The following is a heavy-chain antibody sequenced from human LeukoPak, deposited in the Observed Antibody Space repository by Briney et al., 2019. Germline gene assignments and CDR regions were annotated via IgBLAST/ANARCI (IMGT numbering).Heavy chain of an antibody. Sequence: SETLSLTCTVSGGSISSSSYYWGWTRQPPGKGLEWIGSIYYSGSTYYNPSLKSRVTISVDTSKNQFSLKLSSVTAADTAVYYCARLPDYYYYMDVWGKGTTVTVSS. CDR2: IYYSGST. J-gene: IGHJ6*03. CDR3: ARLPDYYYYMDV. V-gene: IGHV4-39*01. CDR1: GGSISSSSYY.